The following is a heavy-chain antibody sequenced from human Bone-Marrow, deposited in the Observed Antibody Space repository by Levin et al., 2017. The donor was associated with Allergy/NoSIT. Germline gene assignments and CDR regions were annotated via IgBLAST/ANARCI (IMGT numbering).Heavy chain of an antibody. CDR1: GFTFSTYS. CDR2: ISSSSSYI. V-gene: IGHV3-21*01. Sequence: GGSLRLSCAASGFTFSTYSMNWVRQAPGKGLEWVSFISSSSSYIYYADSVKGRFTISRDNAKNSLYLQINTLRAEDTAVYYCARSLNDFYAPPYYYGMDVWGQGTTVTVSS. CDR3: ARSLNDFYAPPYYYGMDV. D-gene: IGHD3-3*01. J-gene: IGHJ6*02.